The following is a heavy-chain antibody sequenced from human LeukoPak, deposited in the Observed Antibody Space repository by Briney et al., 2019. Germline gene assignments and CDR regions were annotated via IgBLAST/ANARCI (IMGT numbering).Heavy chain of an antibody. CDR1: GFTFSDYY. CDR3: ARVSTAPSSMVRGNWFDP. Sequence: GGSLRLSCAASGFTFSDYYMSWIRQAPGKGLEWVSYISSSGSTIYYADSVKGRFTISRDNAKNSLYLQMNSLRAEDTAVHYCARVSTAPSSMVRGNWFDPWGQGTLVTVSS. CDR2: ISSSGSTI. V-gene: IGHV3-11*01. J-gene: IGHJ5*02. D-gene: IGHD3-10*01.